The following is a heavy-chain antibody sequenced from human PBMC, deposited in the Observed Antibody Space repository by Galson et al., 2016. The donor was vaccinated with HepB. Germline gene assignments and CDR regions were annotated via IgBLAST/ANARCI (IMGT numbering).Heavy chain of an antibody. V-gene: IGHV3-23*01. CDR1: GFTFSSYA. J-gene: IGHJ4*02. D-gene: IGHD3-10*01. CDR3: AKYSGWGTRNFDY. CDR2: ISGRGGST. Sequence: CLRLSCAASGFTFSSYAMSWVRQAPGKGLEWVSGISGRGGSTFYADSVEGRFTISRDNSKNTLYLQMKSLRAEDTAVYYCAKYSGWGTRNFDYWGQGTLVTVSS.